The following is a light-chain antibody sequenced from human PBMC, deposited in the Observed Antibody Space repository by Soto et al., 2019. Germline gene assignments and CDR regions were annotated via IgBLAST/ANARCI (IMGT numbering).Light chain of an antibody. CDR2: DVS. V-gene: IGLV2-11*01. CDR1: SSDVGGYNY. Sequence: QSVLTQPRSVSGSPGQSVTISCTGTSSDVGGYNYVSWYQQHPGKAPKFMIYDVSKRPSGVPDRFSGSKSGNTASLTISGLQAEDEADYYCCSYAGSNTFAFGTGTKLTVL. J-gene: IGLJ1*01. CDR3: CSYAGSNTFA.